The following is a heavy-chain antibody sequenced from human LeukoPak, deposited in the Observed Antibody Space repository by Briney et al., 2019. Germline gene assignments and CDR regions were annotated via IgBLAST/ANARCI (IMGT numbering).Heavy chain of an antibody. D-gene: IGHD3-10*01. CDR3: AKDSESGGPRQYYYMDV. V-gene: IGHV3-9*01. CDR2: ISWNSGSI. J-gene: IGHJ6*03. CDR1: GFTFDDYA. Sequence: PGRSLRLSCAASGFTFDDYAMHWVRQAPGKGLEWVSGISWNSGSIGYADSVKGRFTISRDNAKNSLYLQMNSLRAEDTALYYCAKDSESGGPRQYYYMDVWGKGTTVTVSS.